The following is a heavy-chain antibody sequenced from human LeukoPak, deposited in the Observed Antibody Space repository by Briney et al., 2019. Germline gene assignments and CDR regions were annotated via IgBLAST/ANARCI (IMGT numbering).Heavy chain of an antibody. D-gene: IGHD1/OR15-1a*01. CDR2: INHSGTT. V-gene: IGHV4-34*01. CDR3: ARGNGEQIQKH. Sequence: SETLSLTCAVYGGSFSGYYWSWIRQPPGKGLEWIGEINHSGTTNYNPSLTSRVTISVDTSKTQFSLKLSSVTAADTAVYYCARGNGEQIQKHWGQRNLVTVSS. J-gene: IGHJ4*02. CDR1: GGSFSGYY.